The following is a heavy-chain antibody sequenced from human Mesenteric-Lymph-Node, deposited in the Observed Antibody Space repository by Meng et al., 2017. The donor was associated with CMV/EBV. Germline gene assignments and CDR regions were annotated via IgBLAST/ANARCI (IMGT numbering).Heavy chain of an antibody. D-gene: IGHD2-15*01. CDR1: FIFSESF. CDR2: SGAKPHSHST. V-gene: IGHV3-72*01. Sequence: FIFSESFIECVRQAPGEGLEWVGRSGAKPHSHSTEYAASVKGRFTISRDDSKNSLNLQMNNLKTEDTALYYCARTFCSGDRCYPFDYWGQGTLVTVSS. J-gene: IGHJ4*02. CDR3: ARTFCSGDRCYPFDY.